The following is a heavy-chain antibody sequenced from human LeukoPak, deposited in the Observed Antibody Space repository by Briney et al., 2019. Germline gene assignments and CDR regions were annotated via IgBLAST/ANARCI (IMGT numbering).Heavy chain of an antibody. V-gene: IGHV3-9*01. Sequence: GRSLRLSCAASGFTFDDYDMHWVRQAPGKGLEWVSGITWNIGSIGYADSVKSRFTISRDNAKNSLYLQMNSLRAEDTALYYCLMVRGDPSFDYWGQGTLVTVSS. CDR1: GFTFDDYD. D-gene: IGHD3-10*01. J-gene: IGHJ4*02. CDR2: ITWNIGSI. CDR3: LMVRGDPSFDY.